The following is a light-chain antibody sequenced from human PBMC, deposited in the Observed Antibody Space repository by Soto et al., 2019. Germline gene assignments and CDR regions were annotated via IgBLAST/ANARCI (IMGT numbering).Light chain of an antibody. J-gene: IGKJ1*01. CDR1: QSVSSN. Sequence: EVVMTQSPGMLSVSPGERATLACRARQSVSSNLAWYQQRPGQAPRLLIHGASTRATGVPARFSGSGSGTEFTLTSSGLQSEDFAFYYCQQYNDCPRTFGQGTKVEIK. CDR3: QQYNDCPRT. CDR2: GAS. V-gene: IGKV3-15*01.